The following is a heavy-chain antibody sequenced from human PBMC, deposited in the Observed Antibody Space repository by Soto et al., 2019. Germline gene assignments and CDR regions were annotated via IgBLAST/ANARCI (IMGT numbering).Heavy chain of an antibody. J-gene: IGHJ4*02. CDR2: ISYDGSNK. Sequence: QVQLVESGGGVVQPGRSLRLSCAASGFTFSSYGMHWVRQAPGKGLEWVAVISYDGSNKYYADSVKGRFTISRDNCKNTLYLQMNSLRAEDTAVYYCAKDFAASGGNDYWGQGTLVTVSS. CDR1: GFTFSSYG. D-gene: IGHD2-15*01. V-gene: IGHV3-30*18. CDR3: AKDFAASGGNDY.